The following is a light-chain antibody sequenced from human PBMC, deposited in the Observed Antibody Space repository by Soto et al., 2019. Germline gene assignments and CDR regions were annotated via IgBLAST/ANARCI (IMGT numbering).Light chain of an antibody. J-gene: IGLJ3*02. CDR3: SSYTSSSTPL. CDR1: SSGVGGYNY. Sequence: QSALTQPASVSGSPGQSITISCTGTSSGVGGYNYVSWYQQHPGKAPKLMIYEVSNRPSGVSNRFSGSKSGNTASLTISGLQAEDEADYYCSSYTSSSTPLFGGGTKVTVL. CDR2: EVS. V-gene: IGLV2-14*01.